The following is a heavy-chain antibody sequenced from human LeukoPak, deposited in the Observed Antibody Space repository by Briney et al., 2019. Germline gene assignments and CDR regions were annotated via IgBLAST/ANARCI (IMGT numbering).Heavy chain of an antibody. Sequence: GGSLRLSCVASGFTFDDYAMHWVRQAPGKGLAGVSGISWNSGSIGYADSVKGRFTISRDNAKNSLYLQMNSLRAEDTALYYCAKDIAPGTTPYYFDYWGQGTLVTVSS. CDR3: AKDIAPGTTPYYFDY. CDR2: ISWNSGSI. D-gene: IGHD1-7*01. V-gene: IGHV3-9*01. CDR1: GFTFDDYA. J-gene: IGHJ4*02.